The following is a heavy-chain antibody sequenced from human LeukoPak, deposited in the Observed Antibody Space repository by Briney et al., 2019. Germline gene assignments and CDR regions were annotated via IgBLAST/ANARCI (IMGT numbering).Heavy chain of an antibody. CDR3: ARNYYGSGSFYVHN. D-gene: IGHD3-10*01. V-gene: IGHV4-30-2*01. CDR2: IYHSGTT. Sequence: SQTLSLTCAVSGGSLSNGGYSWSWIRQPPGKGLEWIGLIYHSGTTHYNPSLKSRLTFSLDKSKNQFSLKQTSMTAADTALYYCARNYYGSGSFYVHNWGQGILVTVSA. J-gene: IGHJ4*02. CDR1: GGSLSNGGYS.